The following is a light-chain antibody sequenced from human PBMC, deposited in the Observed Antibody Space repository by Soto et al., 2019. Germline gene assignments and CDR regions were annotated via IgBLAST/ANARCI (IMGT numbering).Light chain of an antibody. CDR3: QQFSSYPLT. CDR2: GTS. Sequence: EIVWTQSPGILSSSPGERATLSCRASQSVSSSYLAWYQQKPGQAPRLLIYGTSSRATGIPDRFSGSGSGTDFTLTISRLEPEDFAVYYCQQFSSYPLTFGGGTKVDIK. J-gene: IGKJ4*01. V-gene: IGKV3-20*01. CDR1: QSVSSSY.